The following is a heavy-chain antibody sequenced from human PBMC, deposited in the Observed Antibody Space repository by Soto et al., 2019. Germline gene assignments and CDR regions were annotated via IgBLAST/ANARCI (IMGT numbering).Heavy chain of an antibody. V-gene: IGHV3-9*01. CDR1: GFTFDDYA. D-gene: IGHD2-15*01. Sequence: LRLSCAASGFTFDDYAMHWVRQAPGKGLEWVSGISWNSGSIGYADSVKGRFTISRDNAKNSLYLQMNSLRAEDTALYYCAKDIRLGYCSGGSCYSSAFDIWGQGTMVTVSS. J-gene: IGHJ3*02. CDR2: ISWNSGSI. CDR3: AKDIRLGYCSGGSCYSSAFDI.